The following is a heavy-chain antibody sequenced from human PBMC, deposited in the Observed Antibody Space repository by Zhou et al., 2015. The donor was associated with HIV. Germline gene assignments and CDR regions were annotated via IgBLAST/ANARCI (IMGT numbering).Heavy chain of an antibody. D-gene: IGHD4-17*01. CDR2: IIPIFGTA. Sequence: QVQLVQSGAEVKKPGSSVKVSCKASGGTFSSYAISWVRQAPGQGLEWMGGIIPIFGTANYAQKFQGRVTITADESTSTAYMELSSLRSEDTAVYYCARGATVTTWRQGVNEDNWFDPWGQGTLVTVSS. J-gene: IGHJ5*02. CDR1: GGTFSSYA. CDR3: ARGATVTTWRQGVNEDNWFDP. V-gene: IGHV1-69*01.